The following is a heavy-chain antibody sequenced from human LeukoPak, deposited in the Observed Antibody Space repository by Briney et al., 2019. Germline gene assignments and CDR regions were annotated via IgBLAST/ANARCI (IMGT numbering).Heavy chain of an antibody. CDR3: AKGGDLITYFDY. Sequence: GGSLRLSCAASGFTFNTYAMNWVRQAPGKGLEWVSTISGSGGTPHYADSVKGRFTISRDNSKNTLHLQMNSLRAEDTAVYYCAKGGDLITYFDYWGQGTLVTVSS. D-gene: IGHD3-16*01. CDR2: ISGSGGTP. V-gene: IGHV3-23*01. CDR1: GFTFNTYA. J-gene: IGHJ4*02.